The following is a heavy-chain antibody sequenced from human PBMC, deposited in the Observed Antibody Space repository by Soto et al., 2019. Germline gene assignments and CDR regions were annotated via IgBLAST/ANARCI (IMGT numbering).Heavy chain of an antibody. CDR1: GGSISSYY. CDR2: IYYSGST. CDR3: ARDPVYYVEGGGGFDP. D-gene: IGHD3-16*01. V-gene: IGHV4-59*01. Sequence: QVQLQESGPGLVKPSETLSLTCTVSGGSISSYYWSWIRQPPGKGLEWIGYIYYSGSTNYNPSLKSRVTIPVDTSKNQFSLKLSSVTAADTAVYYCARDPVYYVEGGGGFDPWGQGTLVTVSS. J-gene: IGHJ5*02.